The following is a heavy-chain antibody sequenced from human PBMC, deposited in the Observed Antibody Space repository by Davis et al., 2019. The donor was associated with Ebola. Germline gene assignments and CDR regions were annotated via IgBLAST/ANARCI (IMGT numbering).Heavy chain of an antibody. V-gene: IGHV1-18*04. CDR2: ISGFNTNK. D-gene: IGHD3-9*01. CDR3: ARAPNYDVLTGTSSYYFDY. Sequence: ASVKVSCKSSGYTFTSYGLVGVRQAPVLGLEWMGWISGFNTNKKFAQKFQGRVTVSKDTSTNTAYMDLRSLTSDDTAIYYCARAPNYDVLTGTSSYYFDYWGQGTLVTVSS. CDR1: GYTFTSYG. J-gene: IGHJ4*02.